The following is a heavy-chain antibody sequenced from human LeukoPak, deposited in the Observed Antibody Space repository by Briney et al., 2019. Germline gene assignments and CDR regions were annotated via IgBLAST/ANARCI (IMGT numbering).Heavy chain of an antibody. Sequence: GASVKVSCKASGYTFTGYYMRWVRQAPGQGLEWMGWINPNSGGTNYAQKFQGRVTMTRGTSISTAYMELSRLRSDDTAVYYCARGHSYGFYFDYWGQGTLVTVSS. V-gene: IGHV1-2*02. J-gene: IGHJ4*02. CDR2: INPNSGGT. D-gene: IGHD5-18*01. CDR1: GYTFTGYY. CDR3: ARGHSYGFYFDY.